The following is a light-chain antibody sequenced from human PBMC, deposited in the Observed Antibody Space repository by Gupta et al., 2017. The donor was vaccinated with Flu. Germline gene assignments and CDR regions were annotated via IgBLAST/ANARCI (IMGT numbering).Light chain of an antibody. CDR1: NSDIGAYNY. V-gene: IGLV2-14*01. CDR2: EVS. J-gene: IGLJ2*01. Sequence: QSALTQPASVSGSPGQSIAISCTGTNSDIGAYNYVSWYQQHPGKAPKLMSYEVSNRPSGGSTRFSGSKSGNTASLTISGRQAEDEADDYCGSEGAVGVFGGGTKVTVL. CDR3: GSEGAVGV.